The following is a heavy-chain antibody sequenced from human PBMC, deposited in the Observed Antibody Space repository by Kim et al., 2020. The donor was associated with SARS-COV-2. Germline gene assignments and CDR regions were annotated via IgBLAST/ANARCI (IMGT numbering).Heavy chain of an antibody. J-gene: IGHJ6*02. CDR2: INPSGGST. CDR3: ARGVYGSGSEGGFGMDV. V-gene: IGHV1-46*01. CDR1: GYTFTSYN. Sequence: ASVKVSCKTSGYTFTSYNMNWVRQAPGQGVEWMGIINPSGGSTSYAQKFQGRVIMTRDTSTSTVYMELSSLRSEDTAVYYCARGVYGSGSEGGFGMDVWGQGTTVTVSS. D-gene: IGHD3-10*01.